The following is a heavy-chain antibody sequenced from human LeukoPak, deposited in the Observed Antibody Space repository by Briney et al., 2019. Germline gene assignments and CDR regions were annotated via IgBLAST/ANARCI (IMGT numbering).Heavy chain of an antibody. D-gene: IGHD3-16*02. Sequence: GGSLRLSCAASGFIFSSYWMSWVRQAPGKGLEWVAFIRYDGSNKYYADSVKGRFTISRDNSRNTLYLQMNSLRAEDTAVYYCARDLATRQRAGLYDSWGQGALVTVSS. CDR3: ARDLATRQRAGLYDS. CDR1: GFIFSSYW. CDR2: IRYDGSNK. J-gene: IGHJ4*02. V-gene: IGHV3-30*02.